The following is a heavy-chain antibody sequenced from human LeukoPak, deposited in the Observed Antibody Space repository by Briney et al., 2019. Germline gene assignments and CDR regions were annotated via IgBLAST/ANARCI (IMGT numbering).Heavy chain of an antibody. D-gene: IGHD3-16*01. V-gene: IGHV4-59*12. CDR2: IYHSGST. J-gene: IGHJ4*02. CDR1: GGSISSYY. CDR3: ASSFGEITSFWR. Sequence: SETLSLTCTVSGGSISSYYWSWIRQPPGKGLEWIGYIYHSGSTYYNPSLKSRVTISVDRSKNQFSLKLSSVTAADTAVYYCASSFGEITSFWRWGQGTLVTVSS.